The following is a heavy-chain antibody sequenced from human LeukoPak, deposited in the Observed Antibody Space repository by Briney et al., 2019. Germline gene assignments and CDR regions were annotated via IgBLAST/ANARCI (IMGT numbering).Heavy chain of an antibody. CDR1: GGSISSGDYY. V-gene: IGHV4-30-4*01. CDR2: IYYSGST. CDR3: AREVAYFDY. Sequence: SETLSLTCTVSGGSISSGDYYWRWVRQPPGKGLDWIGYIYYSGSTYYNPSLKSRVTISVDTSKNQFSLKLSAVTAADTAVYYCAREVAYFDYWGQGTLVTVSS. D-gene: IGHD2-15*01. J-gene: IGHJ4*02.